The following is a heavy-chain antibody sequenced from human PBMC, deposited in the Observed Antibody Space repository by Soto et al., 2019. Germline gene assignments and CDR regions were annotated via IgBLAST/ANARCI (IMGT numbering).Heavy chain of an antibody. V-gene: IGHV1-69*01. CDR2: IIPTFGTA. CDR1: GGTFSSYA. J-gene: IGHJ6*02. CDR3: ARFRIRDYYYGMDV. D-gene: IGHD3-3*02. Sequence: QVQLVQSGAEVKKPGSSVKVSCKASGGTFSSYAISWVRQAPGPGLEWMGGIIPTFGTATYAQKFQGRVTITADASTSTAYMEMSSLRSEDTAVYYGARFRIRDYYYGMDVWCQGTTVTVSS.